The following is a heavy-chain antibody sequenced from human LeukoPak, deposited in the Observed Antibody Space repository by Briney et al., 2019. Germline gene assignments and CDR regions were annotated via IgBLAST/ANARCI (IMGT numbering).Heavy chain of an antibody. CDR2: IYYSGST. J-gene: IGHJ5*02. CDR1: GGSISSSSYY. Sequence: SETLSLTCTVSGGSISSSSYYWGWIRQPPGKGLEWIGSIYYSGSTYYNPSPKSRVTISVDTSKNQFSLKLSSVTAADTAVYYCARTPFRITIFGVNWFDPWGQGALVTVSS. CDR3: ARTPFRITIFGVNWFDP. V-gene: IGHV4-39*01. D-gene: IGHD3-3*01.